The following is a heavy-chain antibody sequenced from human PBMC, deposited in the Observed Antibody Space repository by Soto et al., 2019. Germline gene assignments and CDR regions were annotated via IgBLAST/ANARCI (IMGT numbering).Heavy chain of an antibody. CDR3: ARRFGRNFDY. V-gene: IGHV4-59*08. CDR2: IYYSGST. D-gene: IGHD3-16*01. CDR1: GGSISSYY. Sequence: QVQLQESGPELVKPSETLSLTCTVSGGSISSYYWSWIRQPPGKGLEWIGYIYYSGSTNYNPSLKSRVTLSVDTSKNQFSLKLSSVTAADTAVYYCARRFGRNFDYWGQGTLVTVSS. J-gene: IGHJ4*02.